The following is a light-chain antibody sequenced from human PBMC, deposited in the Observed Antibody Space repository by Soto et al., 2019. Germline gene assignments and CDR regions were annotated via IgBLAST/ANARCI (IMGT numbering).Light chain of an antibody. V-gene: IGKV3-11*01. Sequence: EILLTQSPGTLSFSPGERATLSCRATQSVGTKLVWYQQKPGQAPRLLIFDASNRAAGVPARFSGSGSGADFSLTISSLEPEDFAVYYCQQRAGWPTTFGQGTRLEIK. CDR1: QSVGTK. CDR2: DAS. CDR3: QQRAGWPTT. J-gene: IGKJ5*01.